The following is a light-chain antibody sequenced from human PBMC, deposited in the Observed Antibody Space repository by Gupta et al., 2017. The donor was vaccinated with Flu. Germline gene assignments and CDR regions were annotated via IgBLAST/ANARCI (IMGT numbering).Light chain of an antibody. V-gene: IGKV1-5*03. J-gene: IGKJ1*01. CDR2: RVS. CDR3: QHDNSYSGT. Sequence: DIQMTQSPSTLSASVGDRVTITCRDSQSISVFLAWYQQKPGKAPDLLIYRVSTLQSGVPSRFSGSGSGTEFTLTISSLQPDDFATYYCQHDNSYSGTFGQWTQVEIK. CDR1: QSISVF.